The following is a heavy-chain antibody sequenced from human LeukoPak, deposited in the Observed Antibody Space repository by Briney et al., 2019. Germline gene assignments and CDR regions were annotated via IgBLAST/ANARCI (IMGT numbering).Heavy chain of an antibody. CDR1: GFTFSSYA. CDR3: ARVVKPEYYYYYYGMDV. Sequence: GGSLRLSCAASGFTFSSYAMSWVRQAPGKGLEWVSAISGSGGSTYYADSVKGRFTISRDNSKNTLYLQMNSLRAEDTAVYYCARVVKPEYYYYYYGMDVWGQGTTVTVSS. J-gene: IGHJ6*02. V-gene: IGHV3-23*01. CDR2: ISGSGGST.